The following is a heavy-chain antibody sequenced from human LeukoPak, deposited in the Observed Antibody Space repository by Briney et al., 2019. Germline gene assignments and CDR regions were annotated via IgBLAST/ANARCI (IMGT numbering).Heavy chain of an antibody. Sequence: PSETLSLTCTVSGVSISSSNYYWGWIRQPPGEGLEWIESLYYSGTTYYNPSLESRVTISVDTSKNQFSLKLSSVTAADTAVYYCARHGYSGSYYDYWGQGTLVTVSS. CDR1: GVSISSSNYY. CDR2: LYYSGTT. D-gene: IGHD1-26*01. V-gene: IGHV4-39*01. J-gene: IGHJ4*02. CDR3: ARHGYSGSYYDY.